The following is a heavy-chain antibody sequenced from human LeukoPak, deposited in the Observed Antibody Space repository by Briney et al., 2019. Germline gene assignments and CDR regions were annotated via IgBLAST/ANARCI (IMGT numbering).Heavy chain of an antibody. CDR2: MNPNSGNT. J-gene: IGHJ5*02. D-gene: IGHD6-6*01. CDR1: GHTFTSYD. CDR3: ATAHSYSSSSFDP. Sequence: ASVKVSCKASGHTFTSYDINWVRQATGQGLEWMGWMNPNSGNTGYAQKFQGRVTMTRNTSISTAYMELSSLRSEDTAVYYCATAHSYSSSSFDPWGQGTLVTVSS. V-gene: IGHV1-8*01.